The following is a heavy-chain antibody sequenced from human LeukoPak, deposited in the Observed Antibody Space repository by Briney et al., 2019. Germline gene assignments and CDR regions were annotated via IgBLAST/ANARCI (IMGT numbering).Heavy chain of an antibody. J-gene: IGHJ3*02. Sequence: GGSLRLSCAASGFTFSSYSMNWVRQAPGKGLEWVSSSSSSSSYIYYADSVKGRFTISRDNAKNSLYLQMNSLRAEDTAVYYCARSYGDYRDDAFDIWGQGTMVTVSS. CDR1: GFTFSSYS. CDR2: SSSSSSYI. CDR3: ARSYGDYRDDAFDI. V-gene: IGHV3-21*01. D-gene: IGHD4-17*01.